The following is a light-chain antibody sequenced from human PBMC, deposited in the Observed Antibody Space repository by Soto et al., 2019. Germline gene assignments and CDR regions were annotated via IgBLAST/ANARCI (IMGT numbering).Light chain of an antibody. CDR1: QSLTNW. CDR3: QQYTTYPYS. J-gene: IGKJ2*03. Sequence: DIQMTQSPYTLSASVGDRVTITCRASQSLTNWLAWYQQKPGKAPDLLIYDASRLQSGIPSRFSGSGSGTEFTLTISSLQPDDFATYYCQQYTTYPYSFGQVTKLEIK. CDR2: DAS. V-gene: IGKV1-5*01.